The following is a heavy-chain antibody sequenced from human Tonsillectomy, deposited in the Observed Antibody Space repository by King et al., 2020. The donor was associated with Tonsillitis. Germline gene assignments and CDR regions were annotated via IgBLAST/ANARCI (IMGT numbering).Heavy chain of an antibody. D-gene: IGHD4-17*01. Sequence: VQLVESGGGVVQPGRSLRLSCAASGFTFSIHAMHWGRQAPGKGLEWVADISFDGSNKYYADSVKGRFTISRDNPKTTLYLKMNSLRAEDTAVYYCARRDGALDYYYYGLDVWSQGTTVTVTS. V-gene: IGHV3-30-3*01. CDR2: ISFDGSNK. CDR1: GFTFSIHA. CDR3: ARRDGALDYYYYGLDV. J-gene: IGHJ6*02.